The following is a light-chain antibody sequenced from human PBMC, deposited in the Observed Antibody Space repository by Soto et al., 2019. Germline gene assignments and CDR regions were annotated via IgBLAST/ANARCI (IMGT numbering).Light chain of an antibody. CDR1: QSISSY. V-gene: IGKV1-39*01. CDR3: QQSYTTPFT. CDR2: AAS. Sequence: DIQMTQSPSSLSASVVDRVTITCRASQSISSYLNWYQQKPGKAPKVLIYAASTLQSGVPSRFSGSGAGTDFTLTISSLQPEDFATYFCQQSYTTPFTFGPGTKVDIK. J-gene: IGKJ3*01.